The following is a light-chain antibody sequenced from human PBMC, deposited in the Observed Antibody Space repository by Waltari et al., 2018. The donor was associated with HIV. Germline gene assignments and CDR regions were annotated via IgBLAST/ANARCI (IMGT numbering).Light chain of an antibody. CDR1: RSAVGAYDY. Sequence: QSALTQPASVSGSPGQSITISCTGTRSAVGAYDYVSWYQQYPGKAPKFMIYDVNKRPSGVSSRFSGSKSGNTASLTISGLQAEDEADYYCCSYAGTRTLVFGGGTKVTVL. V-gene: IGLV2-23*02. CDR2: DVN. J-gene: IGLJ3*02. CDR3: CSYAGTRTLV.